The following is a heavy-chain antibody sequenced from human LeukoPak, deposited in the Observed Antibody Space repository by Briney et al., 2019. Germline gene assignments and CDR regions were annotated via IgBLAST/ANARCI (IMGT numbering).Heavy chain of an antibody. Sequence: GGSLRLSCAASGFTFSSYEMNWVRQAPGKGLEWVSYISSGGRTIYYAGSVKGRFTISRDNAKNSLYLQMNSLRAEDTAVYYCAELGITMIGGVWGKGTTVTISS. J-gene: IGHJ6*04. CDR2: ISSGGRTI. CDR1: GFTFSSYE. D-gene: IGHD3-10*02. CDR3: AELGITMIGGV. V-gene: IGHV3-48*03.